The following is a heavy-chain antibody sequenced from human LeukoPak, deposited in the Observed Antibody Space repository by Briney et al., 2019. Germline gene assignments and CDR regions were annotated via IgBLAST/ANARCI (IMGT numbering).Heavy chain of an antibody. CDR2: ISGSGGST. D-gene: IGHD3-10*01. J-gene: IGHJ6*03. V-gene: IGHV3-23*01. Sequence: PGGSLRLSCAASGFTFSSYAMIWVRQAPGKGLEWVSTISGSGGSTYYADSVKGRFTISRDNSKNTLYLQMNSLRAEDTAVYYCARDPRSGPYYSYDMDVWGKGTTVSVSS. CDR1: GFTFSSYA. CDR3: ARDPRSGPYYSYDMDV.